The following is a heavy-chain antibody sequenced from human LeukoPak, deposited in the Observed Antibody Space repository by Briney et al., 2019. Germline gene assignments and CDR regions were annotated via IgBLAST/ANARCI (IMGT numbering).Heavy chain of an antibody. D-gene: IGHD6-13*01. Sequence: GGSLRLSCAASGFSFSTFAMSWVRQAPGKGLEWVSGISGSDGSYADSVKGRFTISRDNSKNTLYLQMNSLRAEDTAVYYCAKAIAAAGLADWGQGTLVTVSS. V-gene: IGHV3-23*01. CDR2: ISGSDG. CDR1: GFSFSTFA. CDR3: AKAIAAAGLAD. J-gene: IGHJ4*02.